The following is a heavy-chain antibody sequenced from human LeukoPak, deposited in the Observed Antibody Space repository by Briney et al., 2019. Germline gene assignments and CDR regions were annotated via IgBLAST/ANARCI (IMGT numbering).Heavy chain of an antibody. V-gene: IGHV3-23*01. Sequence: PGGSLRLSCAASGFTFSAYAMSWVRQAPGKGLEWVSAISGSGASTYYADSVRGRVTISRDNSKNTLYLQMNSLRAEDTASYYCAKGKNIMDYWGQGTLVTVSS. J-gene: IGHJ4*02. D-gene: IGHD2/OR15-2a*01. CDR1: GFTFSAYA. CDR2: ISGSGAST. CDR3: AKGKNIMDY.